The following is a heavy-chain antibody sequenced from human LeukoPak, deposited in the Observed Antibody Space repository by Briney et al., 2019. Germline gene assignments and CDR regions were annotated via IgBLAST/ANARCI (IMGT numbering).Heavy chain of an antibody. CDR2: IYTSGST. V-gene: IGHV4-4*07. CDR1: GGSISSYY. J-gene: IGHJ6*03. CDR3: ARDHCSGGSCYYYYMDV. D-gene: IGHD2-15*01. Sequence: PSETLSLTCTVSGGSISSYYWSWIRQPAGKGLEWIGRIYTSGSTNYNPSLKSRVTISVDKSKNQFSLKLSSVTAADTAVYYCARDHCSGGSCYYYYMDVWGKGTTVTVS.